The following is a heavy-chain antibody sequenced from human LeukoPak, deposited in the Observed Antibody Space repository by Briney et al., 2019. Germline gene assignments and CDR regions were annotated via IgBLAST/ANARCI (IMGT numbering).Heavy chain of an antibody. CDR3: AREGGYSYGYSHYNWFDP. CDR1: GGSFSGYY. V-gene: IGHV4-34*01. D-gene: IGHD5-18*01. Sequence: PSETLSLTCAVYGGSFSGYYWSWLRQPPGKGLEWIGEINHSGSTNYNPSLKSRVTISVDTSKNQFSLKLSSVTAADTAVYYCAREGGYSYGYSHYNWFDPWGQGTLVTVSS. CDR2: INHSGST. J-gene: IGHJ5*02.